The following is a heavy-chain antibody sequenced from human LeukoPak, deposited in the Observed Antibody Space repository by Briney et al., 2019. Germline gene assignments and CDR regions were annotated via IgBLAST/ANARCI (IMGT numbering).Heavy chain of an antibody. Sequence: PGGSLRLSCAASGFNFGDYAMHWVRQAPGKGLEWVSGLNWNSGNIGYADSVKGRFTISRDNAKNSLYLQMNSLRAEDTAVYYCAKQTGYSSGRLDYWGQGTLVTVSS. D-gene: IGHD6-19*01. V-gene: IGHV3-9*01. CDR2: LNWNSGNI. CDR3: AKQTGYSSGRLDY. CDR1: GFNFGDYA. J-gene: IGHJ4*02.